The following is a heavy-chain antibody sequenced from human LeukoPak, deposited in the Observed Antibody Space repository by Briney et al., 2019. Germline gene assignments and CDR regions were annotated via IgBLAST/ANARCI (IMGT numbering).Heavy chain of an antibody. J-gene: IGHJ4*02. CDR2: ITTSDGNT. D-gene: IGHD7-27*01. V-gene: IGHV3-23*01. Sequence: GGPLRLSCAASGFTFSSYWMSWVRRAPGKGLEWVSTITTSDGNTYYADSVKGRFTVSRDNSKNTLFLQMNSLRAEDTAVYYCAKDGGLWVSAHWGDSWGRGTLVTVSS. CDR1: GFTFSSYW. CDR3: AKDGGLWVSAHWGDS.